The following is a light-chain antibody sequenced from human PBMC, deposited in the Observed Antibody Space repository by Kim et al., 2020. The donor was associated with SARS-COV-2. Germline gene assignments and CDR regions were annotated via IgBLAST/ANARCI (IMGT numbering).Light chain of an antibody. Sequence: GDRVTITCRASQGVSNYVAWYQQNPGKAPKVLIYAASILQSGVPSRFSGSGSGTEFTLTINSLQPEDFATYFCQQFYAYPRTFGQGTKVDI. CDR1: QGVSNY. J-gene: IGKJ1*01. CDR3: QQFYAYPRT. V-gene: IGKV1-9*01. CDR2: AAS.